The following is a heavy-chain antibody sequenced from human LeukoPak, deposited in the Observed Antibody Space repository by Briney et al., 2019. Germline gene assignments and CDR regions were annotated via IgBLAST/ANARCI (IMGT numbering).Heavy chain of an antibody. V-gene: IGHV1-46*01. Sequence: GASVKVSCKASGYTFTSYYMHWVRQAPGQGLEWMGIINPSGGSTSYAQKFQGRVTMTRDMSTTTVYMELSSLRSEDTAVYYCARQRASGTGTTSGPNLDYWGQGTLVTVSS. CDR3: ARQRASGTGTTSGPNLDY. CDR1: GYTFTSYY. CDR2: INPSGGST. D-gene: IGHD1-7*01. J-gene: IGHJ4*02.